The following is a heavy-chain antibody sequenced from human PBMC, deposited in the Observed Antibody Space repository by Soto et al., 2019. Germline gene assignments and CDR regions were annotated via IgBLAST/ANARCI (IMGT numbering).Heavy chain of an antibody. CDR2: IYDSVNT. Sequence: PSETLSLTCTVSGDSLSSGGHYWSWIRQHPGKGLEWIGHIYDSVNTYYSPSLRSRVTISADMSKNQFSLNLRSVTAADTAVYYCARVDHRGYFAIFTDYWGRGTLVTVSS. D-gene: IGHD6-25*01. CDR1: GDSLSSGGHY. J-gene: IGHJ4*02. CDR3: ARVDHRGYFAIFTDY. V-gene: IGHV4-31*03.